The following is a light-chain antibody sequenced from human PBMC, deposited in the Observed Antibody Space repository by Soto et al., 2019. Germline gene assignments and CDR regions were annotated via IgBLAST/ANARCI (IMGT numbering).Light chain of an antibody. CDR2: GAS. Sequence: EIVMTQSPATLSVSPGERATLSCRASQSVSGNLAWYQQKPGQAPTLLIYGASTRATGIPARCSGSGSGTKFTLTISSLQSEDFAVYYCQQYNNWPPITFGQGTRLEIK. CDR1: QSVSGN. J-gene: IGKJ5*01. CDR3: QQYNNWPPIT. V-gene: IGKV3-15*01.